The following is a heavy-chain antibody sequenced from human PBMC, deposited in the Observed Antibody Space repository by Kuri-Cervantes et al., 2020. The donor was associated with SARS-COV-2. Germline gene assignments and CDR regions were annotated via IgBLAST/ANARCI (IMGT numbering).Heavy chain of an antibody. CDR3: AKGGGRGTAMVIPPFDY. V-gene: IGHV3-30*02. J-gene: IGHJ4*02. Sequence: GESLKISCAASGFTFSSYAMHWVRQAPGKGLEWVAFIRYDGTNQYYGDSVKGRFTISRDNSKNTLYLQMNSLRAEDTAVYYCAKGGGRGTAMVIPPFDYWGQGTLVTVSS. CDR2: IRYDGTNQ. D-gene: IGHD5-18*01. CDR1: GFTFSSYA.